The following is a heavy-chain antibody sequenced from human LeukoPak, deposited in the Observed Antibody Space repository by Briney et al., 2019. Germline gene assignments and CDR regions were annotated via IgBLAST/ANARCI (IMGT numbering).Heavy chain of an antibody. CDR2: ISGSGGNT. CDR3: TKRVKYGGTWDHFAD. J-gene: IGHJ4*02. D-gene: IGHD1-26*01. CDR1: AFTFSSYA. Sequence: GGSLRLSCAASAFTFSSYAMSWVRQAPGKGLEWVSAISGSGGNTYYADSVKGRFTISRDNSKSTLILQMNSLRVEDTALYYCTKRVKYGGTWDHFADWGQGTLVTVSS. V-gene: IGHV3-23*01.